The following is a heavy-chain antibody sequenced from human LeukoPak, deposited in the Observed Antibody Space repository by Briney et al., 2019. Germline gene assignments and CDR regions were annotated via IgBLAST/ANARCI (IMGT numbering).Heavy chain of an antibody. J-gene: IGHJ4*02. D-gene: IGHD2-15*01. Sequence: PGGSLRLSCAASGFTFDDYAMHWVRQAPGKGLEWVSGISWNSGSIGYADSVKGRFTISRDNARNSLYLQMNSLRAEDTALYYCEKDRGGGWGGWPSLDYWGRGPRVPVSS. CDR3: EKDRGGGWGGWPSLDY. CDR1: GFTFDDYA. V-gene: IGHV3-9*01. CDR2: ISWNSGSI.